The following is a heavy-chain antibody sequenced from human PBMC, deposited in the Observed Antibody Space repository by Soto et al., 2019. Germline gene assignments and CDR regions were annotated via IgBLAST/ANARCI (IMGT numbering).Heavy chain of an antibody. CDR2: IIPIFGTA. CDR3: ARGYSLSAGWFDP. D-gene: IGHD3-16*02. J-gene: IGHJ5*02. CDR1: GGTFSSYA. Sequence: GASVKVSCKASGGTFSSYAISWVRQAPGQGLEWMGGIIPIFGTANYAQKFQGRVTITADESTSTAYMELSSLRSEDTAVYYCARGYSLSAGWFDPWGQGTRVTVSS. V-gene: IGHV1-69*13.